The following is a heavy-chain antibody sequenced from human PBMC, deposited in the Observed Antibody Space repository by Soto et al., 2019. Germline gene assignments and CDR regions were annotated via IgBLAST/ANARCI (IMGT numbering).Heavy chain of an antibody. CDR1: GYTFSSYA. CDR3: ARDTGDGTFDF. Sequence: SVKVSCKASGYTFSSYAMHWVRQAPGQRLEWMGWINAGYGNTKSSQKFQDRVTISRDTSASTAYIELTSLRSEDTAVYYCARDTGDGTFDFWGQGTLVTVSS. J-gene: IGHJ4*02. D-gene: IGHD7-27*01. CDR2: INAGYGNT. V-gene: IGHV1-3*01.